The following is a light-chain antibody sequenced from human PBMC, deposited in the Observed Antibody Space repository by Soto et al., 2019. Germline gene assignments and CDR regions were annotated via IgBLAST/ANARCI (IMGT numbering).Light chain of an antibody. CDR2: AAS. CDR3: QEHNGDLPVA. Sequence: DIQMTQSPSSLSASVGDRVTITCRSSQAIAQSVAWYQQKPGQVPKLLIYAASTLHSGVPSRFSGSGSGTHFTLTITGLQPEDVATYFCQEHNGDLPVAFGPGTTVDV. V-gene: IGKV1-27*01. CDR1: QAIAQS. J-gene: IGKJ3*01.